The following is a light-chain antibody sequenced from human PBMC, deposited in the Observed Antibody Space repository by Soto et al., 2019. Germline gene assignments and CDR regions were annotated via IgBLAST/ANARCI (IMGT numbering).Light chain of an antibody. J-gene: IGKJ1*01. CDR1: QRINNW. Sequence: DIQMTQSPSTLSASVGDRVTITCRARQRINNWLAWYQQKQGKAPKLFIFKAYTLEIGVPSRFSGSGSGTEFTLSISSLQPDDFATYFCQQYESFPRTFGQGTKVEIK. CDR2: KAY. V-gene: IGKV1-5*03. CDR3: QQYESFPRT.